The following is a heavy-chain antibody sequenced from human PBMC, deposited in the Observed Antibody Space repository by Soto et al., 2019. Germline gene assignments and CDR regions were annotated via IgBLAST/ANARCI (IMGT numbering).Heavy chain of an antibody. J-gene: IGHJ4*02. CDR1: GLSFSNYA. D-gene: IGHD3-9*01. CDR2: ITSNGART. CDR3: AKDPPTTGYFYFDY. V-gene: IGHV3-23*01. Sequence: LRLSCAASGLSFSNYAMSWVRQAPGKGLEWVSAITSNGARTYYADSVKGRFTISRDNSKNTLYLQMNSLRAEDTAVYYCAKDPPTTGYFYFDYWGQGTLVTVSS.